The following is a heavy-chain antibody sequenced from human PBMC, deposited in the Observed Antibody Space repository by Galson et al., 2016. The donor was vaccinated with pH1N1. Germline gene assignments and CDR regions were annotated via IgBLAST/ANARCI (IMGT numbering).Heavy chain of an antibody. D-gene: IGHD3-16*02. CDR3: ARRYFDH. J-gene: IGHJ4*02. Sequence: SLRLSCAASGFTFGDYWMQWVRQAPGKGLEWVANIRQDGGEKYYVDSVKGRFTISRDNAENSLYLQMNSLRAEDTAVYNCARRYFDHWGQGSLVTVSS. CDR1: GFTFGDYW. CDR2: IRQDGGEK. V-gene: IGHV3-7*01.